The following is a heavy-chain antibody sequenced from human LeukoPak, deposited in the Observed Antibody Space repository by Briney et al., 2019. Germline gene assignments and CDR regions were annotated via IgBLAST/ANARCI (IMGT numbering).Heavy chain of an antibody. Sequence: SETLSLTCTVSGGSMTNYFWSWIRQPPEKGLEWVGYIFYSGATRYNPSLKSRVTMSVDTSKNQFSLRLSSVTAADTAVYYCAEYAPGDNWFDPWGQGTLVTVSS. CDR2: IFYSGAT. CDR3: AEYAPGDNWFDP. J-gene: IGHJ5*02. D-gene: IGHD1-1*01. CDR1: GGSMTNYF. V-gene: IGHV4-59*12.